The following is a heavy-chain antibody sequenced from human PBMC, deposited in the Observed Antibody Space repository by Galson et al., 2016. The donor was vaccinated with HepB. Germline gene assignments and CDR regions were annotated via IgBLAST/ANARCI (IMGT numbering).Heavy chain of an antibody. Sequence: QSGAEVKQPGDSLKISCKAFGYAFNPYWIVWVRQMPGKGLEWMGIIYPDDSQVKYSPSFQGQVTISVDKSISTAYLQWSSLKASDTAMYYCARQAPPPGKYDFSTGYHNYFDNWGQGALVTVSS. V-gene: IGHV5-51*01. CDR3: ARQAPPPGKYDFSTGYHNYFDN. J-gene: IGHJ4*02. CDR2: IYPDDSQV. D-gene: IGHD3/OR15-3a*01. CDR1: GYAFNPYW.